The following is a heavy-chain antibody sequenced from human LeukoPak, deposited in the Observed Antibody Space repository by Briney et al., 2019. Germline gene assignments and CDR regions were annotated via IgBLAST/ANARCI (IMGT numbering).Heavy chain of an antibody. CDR3: ARQSETAAGTRFDY. V-gene: IGHV4-4*02. D-gene: IGHD6-13*01. J-gene: IGHJ4*02. CDR1: GGSISSSNW. CDR2: IYHSGST. Sequence: PSETLSLTCAVSGGSISSSNWWSWVRQPPGKGLEWIGEIYHSGSTNYNPSLKSRVTISVDKSKNQFSLKLSSVTAADTAVYYCARQSETAAGTRFDYWGQGTLVTVSS.